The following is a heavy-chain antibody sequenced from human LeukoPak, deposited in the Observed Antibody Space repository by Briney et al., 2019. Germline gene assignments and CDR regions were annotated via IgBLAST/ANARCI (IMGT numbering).Heavy chain of an antibody. CDR2: ISSSSSYI. CDR3: ARDYPTPDVLDY. D-gene: IGHD3-10*02. Sequence: GSLRLSCAASGFTFSSYSMNWVRQAPGKGLEWVSSISSSSSYIYYADSVKGRFTISRDDAKNSLYLQMNSLRAEDTAVYYCARDYPTPDVLDYWGQGTLVTVSS. J-gene: IGHJ4*02. V-gene: IGHV3-21*01. CDR1: GFTFSSYS.